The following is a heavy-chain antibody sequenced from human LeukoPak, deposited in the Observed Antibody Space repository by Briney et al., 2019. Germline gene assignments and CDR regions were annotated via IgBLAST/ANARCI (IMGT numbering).Heavy chain of an antibody. J-gene: IGHJ4*02. V-gene: IGHV3-21*01. D-gene: IGHD3-10*01. Sequence: GGSLRLSCAASGFTFSSYSMNWVRQAPGMGLEWVSSISSSSSYIYYADSVKGRFTISRDNAKNSLYLQMNSLRAEDTAVYYCARDFYGSGSLFDYWGQGTLVTVSS. CDR2: ISSSSSYI. CDR3: ARDFYGSGSLFDY. CDR1: GFTFSSYS.